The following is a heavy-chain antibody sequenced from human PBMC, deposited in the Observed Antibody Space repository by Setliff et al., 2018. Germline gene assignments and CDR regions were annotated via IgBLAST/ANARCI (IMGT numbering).Heavy chain of an antibody. D-gene: IGHD3-22*01. CDR3: VRHPYYDSSGYYSYFDY. CDR1: GYTFTNYR. Sequence: GESLKISCKGSGYTFTNYRIGWVRQMPGKGLEWMGILKPGDSGIRYSPSFQGQVTLSADTSIATAYLHWTSLKASDTAMYYCVRHPYYDSSGYYSYFDYWGQGALVTVSS. V-gene: IGHV5-51*01. CDR2: LKPGDSGI. J-gene: IGHJ4*02.